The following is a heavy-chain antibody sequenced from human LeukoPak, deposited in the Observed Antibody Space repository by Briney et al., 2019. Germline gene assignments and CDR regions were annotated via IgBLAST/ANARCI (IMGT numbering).Heavy chain of an antibody. CDR2: ISGSGGST. V-gene: IGHV3-23*01. J-gene: IGHJ4*02. CDR3: AKDQVGCSSTSCYVGNFDY. CDR1: GFTFSSYA. D-gene: IGHD2-2*01. Sequence: GGSLRLSCAASGFTFSSYAMSWVRQAPGKGREWVSAISGSGGSTYYADSVKGRFTISRDNSKNTLYLQMNSLRAEDTAVYYCAKDQVGCSSTSCYVGNFDYWGQGTLVTVSS.